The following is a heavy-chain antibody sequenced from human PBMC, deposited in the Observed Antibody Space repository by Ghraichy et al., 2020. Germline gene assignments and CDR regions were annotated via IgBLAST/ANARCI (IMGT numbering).Heavy chain of an antibody. J-gene: IGHJ4*02. V-gene: IGHV4-38-2*01. D-gene: IGHD3-9*01. Sequence: SETLSLTCAVSGYSISSGYYWGWIRQPPGKGLEWIGSIYHSGSTYYNPSLKSRVTISVDTSKNQFSLKLSSVTAADTAVYYCARGSYDILTGFSPLSWYDYWGQGTLVTVSS. CDR2: IYHSGST. CDR1: GYSISSGYY. CDR3: ARGSYDILTGFSPLSWYDY.